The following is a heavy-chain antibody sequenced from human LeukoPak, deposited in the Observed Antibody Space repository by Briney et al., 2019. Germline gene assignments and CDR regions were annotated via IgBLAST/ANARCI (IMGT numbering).Heavy chain of an antibody. CDR1: GFTFSSYA. CDR3: ARDKAPNTQWLVLDAFDI. Sequence: GGSLRLSCAASGFTFSSYAMHWVRQAPGKGLEWVAVISYDGSNKYYADSVKGRFTISRDNSKNTLYLQMNSLRAEDTAVYYCARDKAPNTQWLVLDAFDIWGQGTMVTVSS. D-gene: IGHD6-19*01. V-gene: IGHV3-30-3*01. CDR2: ISYDGSNK. J-gene: IGHJ3*02.